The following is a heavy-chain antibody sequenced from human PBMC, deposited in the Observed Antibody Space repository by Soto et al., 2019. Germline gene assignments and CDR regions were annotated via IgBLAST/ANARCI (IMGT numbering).Heavy chain of an antibody. CDR3: ARDWSRYYDSSGLMWFY. D-gene: IGHD3-22*01. CDR1: GYTFTSYG. CDR2: ISAHNGDT. V-gene: IGHV1-18*01. J-gene: IGHJ4*02. Sequence: QIQLAQSGGEMKKPGASVKVSCKASGYTFTSYGISWVRQAPGQGLEWVGWISAHNGDTRYAQNLQGRITMTTDTFTNTAYMELTGLTSVDTAVYYCARDWSRYYDSSGLMWFYWGQGTLVTVSS.